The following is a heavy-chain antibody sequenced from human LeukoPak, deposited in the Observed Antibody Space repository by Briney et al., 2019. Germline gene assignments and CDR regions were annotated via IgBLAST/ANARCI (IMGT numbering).Heavy chain of an antibody. D-gene: IGHD6-19*01. CDR1: GFTFSNLW. V-gene: IGHV3-15*01. CDR3: STYTSGSVSY. CDR2: NKSRTDGGAT. J-gene: IGHJ4*02. Sequence: PGGPLRLSCAPSGFTFSNLWVPWVRQAPGKGLECVGRNKSRTDGGATDYAAPVKGRFTISRDDSKNTLYLQMNSLKTEDTAVYYCSTYTSGSVSYWGQGTLVTVSS.